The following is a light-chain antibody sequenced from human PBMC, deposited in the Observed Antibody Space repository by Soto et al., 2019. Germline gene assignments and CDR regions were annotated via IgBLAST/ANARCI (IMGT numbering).Light chain of an antibody. CDR2: DAS. Sequence: EIVLTQSPATLSLSLGERATLSCRASQSVSSYLAWYQQKPGQAPRLLIYDASNRATGVPARFSGSGSETDFTLTISSLEPEDFAVYYCQQRSNWPPTFGQGTKVDIK. J-gene: IGKJ1*01. CDR3: QQRSNWPPT. V-gene: IGKV3-11*01. CDR1: QSVSSY.